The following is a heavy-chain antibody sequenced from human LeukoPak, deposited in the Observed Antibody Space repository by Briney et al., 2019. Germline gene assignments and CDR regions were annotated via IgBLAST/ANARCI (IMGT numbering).Heavy chain of an antibody. J-gene: IGHJ4*02. Sequence: GGSLRLSCAASGFTFSHAWMTWVRQAPGKGLEWVSSISETGGSTYYADSVKGRFAISRDNSENTLYLQMNSLRAADTAVYYCAKPRVHDRFEFDYWGQGTLVTVSS. D-gene: IGHD1-1*01. CDR3: AKPRVHDRFEFDY. V-gene: IGHV3-23*01. CDR2: ISETGGST. CDR1: GFTFSHAW.